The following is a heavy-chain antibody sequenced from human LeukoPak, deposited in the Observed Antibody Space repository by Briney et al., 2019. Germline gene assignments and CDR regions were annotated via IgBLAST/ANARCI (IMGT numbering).Heavy chain of an antibody. CDR1: GFSISSYY. CDR3: ASGSLTYYDGSGTEGYFDY. CDR2: IYYGGST. D-gene: IGHD3-10*01. Sequence: SETLSLTCTVSGFSISSYYWRWIRQPPGKGLEWIAYIYYGGSTKYNPSSKSRVTRSVDTSKNQFSLKLSSVTAADTAVYYRASGSLTYYDGSGTEGYFDYWGQGTLVTVSS. J-gene: IGHJ4*02. V-gene: IGHV4-59*01.